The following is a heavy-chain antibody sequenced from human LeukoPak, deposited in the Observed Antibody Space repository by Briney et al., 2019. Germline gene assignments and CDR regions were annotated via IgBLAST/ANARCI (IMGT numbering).Heavy chain of an antibody. CDR3: ARDPDTQTDDY. Sequence: SETLSLTCTVSGYSISSGYYWGWIRQPPGKGLEWIGSIYHSGSTYYNPSLKSRVTISVDTSKNQFSLKLSSVTAADTAVYYCARDPDTQTDDYWGQGTLVTVSS. J-gene: IGHJ4*02. V-gene: IGHV4-38-2*02. D-gene: IGHD5-18*01. CDR2: IYHSGST. CDR1: GYSISSGYY.